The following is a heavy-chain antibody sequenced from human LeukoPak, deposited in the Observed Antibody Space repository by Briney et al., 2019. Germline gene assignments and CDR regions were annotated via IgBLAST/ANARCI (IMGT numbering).Heavy chain of an antibody. CDR3: AKDGGWVVDSGSYFHFDY. Sequence: PGGSLRLSCAASGFTLSSYGIHWVRQTPGKGLEWVAFIRYEGSNEYYADSVKGRFTISRDNSKNTLYLQMNSLRAEDTAVYYCAKDGGWVVDSGSYFHFDYWGQGTLVTVSS. D-gene: IGHD3-10*01. J-gene: IGHJ4*02. CDR1: GFTLSSYG. V-gene: IGHV3-30*02. CDR2: IRYEGSNE.